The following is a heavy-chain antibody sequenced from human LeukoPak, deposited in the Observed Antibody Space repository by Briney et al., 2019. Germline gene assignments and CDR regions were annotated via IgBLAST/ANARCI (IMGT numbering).Heavy chain of an antibody. Sequence: SETLSLTCTVSGGSISSSDYYWAWIRQPPGKGLEWIGIIYYRGGTSYNPSLKSRVTISVDTSKSQFSLNLSSVTAADTAEYYCARRSGSRPFYFDFWGQGTLVTVSS. J-gene: IGHJ4*02. CDR3: ARRSGSRPFYFDF. CDR1: GGSISSSDYY. D-gene: IGHD6-25*01. CDR2: IYYRGGT. V-gene: IGHV4-39*01.